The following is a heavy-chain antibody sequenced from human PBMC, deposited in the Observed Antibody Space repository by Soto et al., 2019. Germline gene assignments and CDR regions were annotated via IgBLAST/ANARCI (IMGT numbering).Heavy chain of an antibody. Sequence: EVQLVESGGGLVQPGGSLRLSCAASGCIFSGYWMHWVRQAPGKGLVWVSRINNDGSDTTYADSVKGRFTVSRDNAKNTLYLEMKSLRAEDTAVYYRARDITATPVYWGQGTLVTVSS. D-gene: IGHD6-25*01. CDR2: INNDGSDT. CDR1: GCIFSGYW. CDR3: ARDITATPVY. V-gene: IGHV3-74*01. J-gene: IGHJ4*02.